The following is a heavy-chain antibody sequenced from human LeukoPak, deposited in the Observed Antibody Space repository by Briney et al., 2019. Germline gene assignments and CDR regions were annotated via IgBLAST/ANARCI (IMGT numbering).Heavy chain of an antibody. CDR3: ARVPADYGMDV. CDR1: GGTFSSYA. CDR2: IIPIFGIA. J-gene: IGHJ6*02. Sequence: ASVKVSCKAAGGTFSSYAISWVRQAPGQGLEWMGRIIPIFGIANYAQKFQGRVTITADKSTSTAYMELSSLRSEDTAVYYCARVPADYGMDVWGQGATVTVSS. V-gene: IGHV1-69*04.